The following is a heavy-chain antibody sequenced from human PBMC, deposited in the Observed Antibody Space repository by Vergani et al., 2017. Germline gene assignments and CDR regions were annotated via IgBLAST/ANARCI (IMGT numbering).Heavy chain of an antibody. CDR3: ARHISVVRPSSMTAFDY. V-gene: IGHV4-39*01. J-gene: IGHJ4*02. D-gene: IGHD2-21*01. CDR1: GGSISSSSSY. Sequence: QLQLQESGPGLVKPSETLSLTCTVSGGSISSSSSYWGWIRQPPGEGLEWIGTIYYSGSTYYNPSLKSRVTISVDTSKNQFSLNLSSVTAADTAVYYCARHISVVRPSSMTAFDYWGQGTLVTVSS. CDR2: IYYSGST.